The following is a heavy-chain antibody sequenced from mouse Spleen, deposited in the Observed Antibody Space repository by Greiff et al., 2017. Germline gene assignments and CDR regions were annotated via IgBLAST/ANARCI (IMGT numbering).Heavy chain of an antibody. CDR2: IDPENGDT. J-gene: IGHJ4*01. CDR3: TTFTTVVEDAMDY. V-gene: IGHV14-4*01. Sequence: VTLKVSGAELVRPGASVKLSCTASGFNIKDDYMHWVKQRPEQGLEWIGWIDPENGDTEYASKFQGKATITADTSSNTAYLQLSSLTSEDTAVYYCTTFTTVVEDAMDYWGQGTSVTVSS. D-gene: IGHD1-1*01. CDR1: GFNIKDDY.